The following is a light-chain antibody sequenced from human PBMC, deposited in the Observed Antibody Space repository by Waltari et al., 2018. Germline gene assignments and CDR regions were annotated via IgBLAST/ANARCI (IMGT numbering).Light chain of an antibody. CDR1: QSISKY. CDR3: QNHERLPAT. Sequence: VLTHSPGTLSLSPGEKATLSCRASQSISKYLVWYQQRPGHAPRLLIYAASTRAPGVPDRFSGSGDGTDFTLTISRLEPEDFAVYYCQNHERLPATFGQGTKVEIK. J-gene: IGKJ1*01. CDR2: AAS. V-gene: IGKV3-20*01.